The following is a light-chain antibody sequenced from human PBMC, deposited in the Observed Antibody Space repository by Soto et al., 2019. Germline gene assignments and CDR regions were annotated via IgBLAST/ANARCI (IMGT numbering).Light chain of an antibody. Sequence: QSVLTQPASVSGSPGQSIAISCTATSSDVGGYNYVSWYQHHPGKAPKLMIYDVSNRPSGVSDRFSGSKSGNTASLTISGLQAEDDADYYGSSYTSSGNYVFGTGTKVTGL. CDR2: DVS. CDR1: SSDVGGYNY. CDR3: SSYTSSGNYV. V-gene: IGLV2-14*03. J-gene: IGLJ1*01.